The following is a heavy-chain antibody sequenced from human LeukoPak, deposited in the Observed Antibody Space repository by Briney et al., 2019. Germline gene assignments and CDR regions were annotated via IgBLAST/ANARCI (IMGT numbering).Heavy chain of an antibody. Sequence: GGSLRLSCAASGFTSSLYSMNWVRQAPGKGLEWISSISSSSRSMYYTDSVKGRFTISRDNAQNSLYLQMSSLRAEDTAVYYCARDSTNMDVWGKGTTVTVSS. CDR2: ISSSSRSM. V-gene: IGHV3-21*01. J-gene: IGHJ6*03. CDR3: ARDSTNMDV. D-gene: IGHD2-2*01. CDR1: GFTSSLYS.